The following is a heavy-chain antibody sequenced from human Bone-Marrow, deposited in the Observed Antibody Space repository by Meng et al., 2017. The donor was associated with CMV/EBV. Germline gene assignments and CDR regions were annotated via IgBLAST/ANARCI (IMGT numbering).Heavy chain of an antibody. CDR1: FTFSSYT. CDR3: ARYMLGYCIRTSCYSDY. D-gene: IGHD2-2*01. J-gene: IGHJ4*02. CDR2: ISSSGTYI. V-gene: IGHV3-21*01. Sequence: FTFSSYTMNWVRQAPGKGLEWVSSISSSGTYIFYADSVKGRFTISRDNAKNSLYLEMNSLRAEDTAVYYCARYMLGYCIRTSCYSDYWGQGALVTVSS.